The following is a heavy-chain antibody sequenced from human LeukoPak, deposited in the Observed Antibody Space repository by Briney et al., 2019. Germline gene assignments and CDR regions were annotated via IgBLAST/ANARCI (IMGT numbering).Heavy chain of an antibody. CDR1: VVTGRSDD. Sequence: CLTLPSWTCVVTGRSDDMNGGRKAQGKGLEYVSSIISSSSYPYSEASVKGRFTISRDNAKTSLYLKMSSLRAEDTDVYYCARQSEPYYYDSSGFFDIWGKGTMVTVSS. V-gene: IGHV3-21*01. D-gene: IGHD3-22*01. CDR2: IISSSSYP. J-gene: IGHJ3*02. CDR3: ARQSEPYYYDSSGFFDI.